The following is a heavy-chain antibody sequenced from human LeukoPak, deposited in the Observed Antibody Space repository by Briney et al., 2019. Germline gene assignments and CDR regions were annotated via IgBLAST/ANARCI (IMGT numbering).Heavy chain of an antibody. CDR3: TTDLSY. J-gene: IGHJ4*02. Sequence: GGSLRLSCAASGFTFSSYGMHWVRQAPGKGLEWVAFIRYDGSNKYYADSVKGRFTISRDNSKNTLYLQMNSLKTEDTAVYYCTTDLSYWGQGTLVTVSS. V-gene: IGHV3-30*02. CDR2: IRYDGSNK. CDR1: GFTFSSYG.